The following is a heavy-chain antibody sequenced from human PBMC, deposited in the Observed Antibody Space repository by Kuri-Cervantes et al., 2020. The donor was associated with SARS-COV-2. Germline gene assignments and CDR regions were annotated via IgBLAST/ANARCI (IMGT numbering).Heavy chain of an antibody. CDR1: GGSISSYY. D-gene: IGHD2-15*01. CDR3: AREGYCSGGSCIDY. J-gene: IGHJ4*02. CDR2: IYYSGST. Sequence: GSLRLSCTVSGGSISSYYWSWIRQPPGKGLEWIGYIYYSGSTNYNPSLKSRVTISVDTSKNQFSLKLSSVTAADTAVYYCAREGYCSGGSCIDYWGQGTLVTVSS. V-gene: IGHV4-59*01.